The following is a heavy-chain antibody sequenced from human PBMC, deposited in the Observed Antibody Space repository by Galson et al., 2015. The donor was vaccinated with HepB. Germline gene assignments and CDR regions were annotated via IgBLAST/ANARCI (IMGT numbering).Heavy chain of an antibody. D-gene: IGHD6-19*01. CDR2: ISYDGSNK. CDR3: ARAWSPQWLQRGDYYYYYGMDV. J-gene: IGHJ6*02. Sequence: SLRLSCAASGFTFSSYAMHWVRQAPGKGLEWVAVISYDGSNKYYADSVKGRFTISRDNSKNTLYLQMNSLRAEDTAVYYCARAWSPQWLQRGDYYYYYGMDVWGQGTTVTVSS. CDR1: GFTFSSYA. V-gene: IGHV3-30-3*01.